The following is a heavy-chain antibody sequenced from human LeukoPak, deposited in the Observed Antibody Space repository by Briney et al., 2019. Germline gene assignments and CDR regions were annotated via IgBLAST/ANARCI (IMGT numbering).Heavy chain of an antibody. CDR2: IKPDGTQN. D-gene: IGHD6-13*01. J-gene: IGHJ6*02. Sequence: GGSLRLSCSASGFPFSSYAMHWVRQAPGKGLEWVANIKPDGTQNYYVDSVKGRFTISRDNAKNSLYLQMNSLRADETAVYYCARLRPYSSSWYAYYGMDVWGQGTTVTVSS. CDR1: GFPFSSYA. V-gene: IGHV3-7*04. CDR3: ARLRPYSSSWYAYYGMDV.